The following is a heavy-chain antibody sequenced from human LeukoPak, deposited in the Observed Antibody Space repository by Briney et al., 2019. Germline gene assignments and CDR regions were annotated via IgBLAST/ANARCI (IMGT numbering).Heavy chain of an antibody. CDR3: ARAFMTGSSSAFDI. D-gene: IGHD3-16*01. CDR1: GGTFSSYA. J-gene: IGHJ3*02. V-gene: IGHV1-69*04. Sequence: GASVTVSCKASGGTFSSYAMSWVRQAPGQGLEWMGRIIPILGIANYAQKFEGRVTITADKSTSTAYMELSSLRSGDTAVYYCARAFMTGSSSAFDIWGPGTMVTVSS. CDR2: IIPILGIA.